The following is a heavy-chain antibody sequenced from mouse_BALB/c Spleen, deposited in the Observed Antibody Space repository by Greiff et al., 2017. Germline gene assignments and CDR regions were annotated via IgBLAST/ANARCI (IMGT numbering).Heavy chain of an antibody. CDR2: ISSGGSYT. V-gene: IGHV5-9-3*01. CDR1: GFTFSSYA. J-gene: IGHJ1*01. Sequence: EVQLVESGGGLVKPGGSLKLSCAASGFTFSSYAMSWVRQTPEKRLEWVVTISSGGSYTYYPDSVKGRFTISRDKAKNTLYLQMSSLRSEDTAMYYCARPFEGYFDVWGAGTTVTVSS. CDR3: ARPFEGYFDV.